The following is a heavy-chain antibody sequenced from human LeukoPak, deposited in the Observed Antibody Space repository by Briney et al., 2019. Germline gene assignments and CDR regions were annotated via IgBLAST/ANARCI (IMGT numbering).Heavy chain of an antibody. CDR3: ARAAVAGYYYGMDV. CDR2: IYSGGST. J-gene: IGHJ6*02. V-gene: IGHV3-53*01. D-gene: IGHD6-19*01. Sequence: PGGSLRLSCAASGFTFSSYGMHWVRQAPGKGLEWVSVIYSGGSTYYADSVKGRFTISRDNSKNTLYLQMNSLRAEDTAVYYCARAAVAGYYYGMDVWGQGTTVTVSS. CDR1: GFTFSSYG.